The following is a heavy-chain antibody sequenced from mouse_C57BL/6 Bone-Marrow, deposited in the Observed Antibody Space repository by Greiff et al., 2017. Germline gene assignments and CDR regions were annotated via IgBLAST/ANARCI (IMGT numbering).Heavy chain of an antibody. V-gene: IGHV5-12*01. Sequence: EVQVVESGGGLVQPGGSLKLSCAASGFTFSDYYMYWVRQTPEKRLEWVAYISNGGGSTYYPDTVKGRFTISRDNAKNTLYLQMSRLKSEDTAMYYCARGYGSSFAYWGQGTLVTVSA. D-gene: IGHD1-1*01. CDR1: GFTFSDYY. CDR3: ARGYGSSFAY. CDR2: ISNGGGST. J-gene: IGHJ3*01.